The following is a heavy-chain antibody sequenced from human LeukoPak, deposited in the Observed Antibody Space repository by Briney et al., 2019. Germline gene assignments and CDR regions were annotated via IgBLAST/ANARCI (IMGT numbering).Heavy chain of an antibody. V-gene: IGHV3-30*03. CDR2: ISYDGNNK. CDR1: GFTFSSYG. D-gene: IGHD4-17*01. Sequence: PGGSLRLSCAASGFTFSSYGMHWVRQAPGKGLEWVAVISYDGNNKYYADSVKGRFTISRDNSKNTLYLQMNSLRAEDTAVYYCARVGYSDESIDYWGQGTLVTVSS. CDR3: ARVGYSDESIDY. J-gene: IGHJ4*02.